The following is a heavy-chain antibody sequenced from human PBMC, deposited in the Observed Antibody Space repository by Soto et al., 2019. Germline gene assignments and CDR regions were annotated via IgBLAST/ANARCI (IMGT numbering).Heavy chain of an antibody. CDR3: AKVRFGEVRELNWLDP. D-gene: IGHD3-10*01. V-gene: IGHV3-23*01. J-gene: IGHJ5*02. CDR1: GFTFSNYA. Sequence: EVQLLESGGGLVQPGGSLRLSYAASGFTFSNYAMSWVRQAPGKGLECVSSISANGITTYYADSVKGRFTISRDNSKNTVNVQMNPLRPEDTAMYYCAKVRFGEVRELNWLDPWGQGTLVTVSS. CDR2: ISANGITT.